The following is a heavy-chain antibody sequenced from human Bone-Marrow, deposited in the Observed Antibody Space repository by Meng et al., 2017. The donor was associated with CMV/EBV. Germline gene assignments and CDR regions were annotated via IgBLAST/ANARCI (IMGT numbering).Heavy chain of an antibody. Sequence: GESLKISCAASGFTFSSYSMHWVRQAPGKGLEWVAVISYDGSNKYYADSVKGRFTISRDNSKNTLYLQMNSLRAEDTAVYYCAREYYDFWSGWKRNYYYYGMDVWGQGTRVTVSS. CDR3: AREYYDFWSGWKRNYYYYGMDV. V-gene: IGHV3-30-3*01. CDR2: ISYDGSNK. CDR1: GFTFSSYS. D-gene: IGHD3-3*01. J-gene: IGHJ6*02.